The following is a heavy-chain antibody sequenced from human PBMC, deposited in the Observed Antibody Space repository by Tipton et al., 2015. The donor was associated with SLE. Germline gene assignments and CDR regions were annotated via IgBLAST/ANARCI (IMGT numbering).Heavy chain of an antibody. CDR3: ARAIGYCSGGSCYAPDY. J-gene: IGHJ4*02. CDR1: GGSISSGSYY. V-gene: IGHV4-61*02. CDR2: IYTSGST. D-gene: IGHD2-15*01. Sequence: TLSLTCTVSGGSISSGSYYWSWIRQPAGKGLEWIGRIYTSGSTNYNPSLKSRVTLSVDTSKNQFSLKLSSVTAADTAVYYCARAIGYCSGGSCYAPDYWGQGTLVTVSS.